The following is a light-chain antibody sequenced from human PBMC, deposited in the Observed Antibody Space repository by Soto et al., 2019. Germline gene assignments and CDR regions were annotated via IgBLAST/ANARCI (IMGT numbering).Light chain of an antibody. Sequence: DIQMTQSPSSLSASVGDRVTITCRATQSISTYLNWYQQIPGKAPKLLIYGASILQSGVPSRFSGGGSGTEFTLTISSLQPEDFAIYYCQQSFSIPPQYTFGQGTKLEI. J-gene: IGKJ2*01. V-gene: IGKV1-39*01. CDR2: GAS. CDR1: QSISTY. CDR3: QQSFSIPPQYT.